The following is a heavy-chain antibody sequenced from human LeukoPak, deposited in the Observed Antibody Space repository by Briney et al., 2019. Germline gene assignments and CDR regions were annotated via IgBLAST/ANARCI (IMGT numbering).Heavy chain of an antibody. CDR3: VRVPFLEWLPSPRFYGMDV. D-gene: IGHD3-3*01. CDR1: GGSFSGYY. CDR2: INHSGST. J-gene: IGHJ6*02. Sequence: NSSETLSLTCAVYGGSFSGYYWSWIRQPPGKGLEWIGEINHSGSTNYNPSLKSRVTISVDTSKNQFSLKLSSVTAADTAVYYCVRVPFLEWLPSPRFYGMDVWGQGTTVTVSS. V-gene: IGHV4-34*01.